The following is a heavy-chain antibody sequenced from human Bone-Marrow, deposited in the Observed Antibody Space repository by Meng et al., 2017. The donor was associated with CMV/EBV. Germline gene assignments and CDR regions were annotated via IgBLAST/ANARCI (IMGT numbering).Heavy chain of an antibody. CDR2: IYWNDDK. CDR1: LSTSGGG. Sequence: LSTSGGGVGWIRQPPGKALEWLALIYWNDDKRYSPSLKSRLTITKDTYKNPVVLTMTNMDPVDTATYYCARIQYYYDSSGAYYWYFDLWGRGTLVTVSS. J-gene: IGHJ2*01. V-gene: IGHV2-5*01. CDR3: ARIQYYYDSSGAYYWYFDL. D-gene: IGHD3-22*01.